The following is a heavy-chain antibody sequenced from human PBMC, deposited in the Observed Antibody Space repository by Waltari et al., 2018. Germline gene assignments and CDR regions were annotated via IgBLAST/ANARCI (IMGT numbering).Heavy chain of an antibody. CDR1: GFTFSSYS. V-gene: IGHV3-21*01. Sequence: EVQLVESGGGLVKPGGSLRLSCAASGFTFSSYSMNWVRPAPGQGLELVASSSRSSRYIYYADAGNGRFTISRDNAKNALYLQMNSLRAEDTAVYYCAREIAATVDYWGQGTLVTVSS. CDR3: AREIAATVDY. CDR2: SSRSSRYI. D-gene: IGHD6-13*01. J-gene: IGHJ4*02.